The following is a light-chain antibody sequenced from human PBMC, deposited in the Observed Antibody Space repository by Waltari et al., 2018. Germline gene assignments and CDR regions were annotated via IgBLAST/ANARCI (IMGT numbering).Light chain of an antibody. CDR3: LQYSSSPWT. J-gene: IGKJ1*01. CDR1: QSINSW. Sequence: DIQMTQSPSSLSASVGDTVTNPCRASQSINSWLDWYQQKPGKAPKLLIYKASNLQSGVPSRFSGSGSGTEFTLTISSLQPEDFATYYCLQYSSSPWTFGQGTKVEIK. V-gene: IGKV1-12*01. CDR2: KAS.